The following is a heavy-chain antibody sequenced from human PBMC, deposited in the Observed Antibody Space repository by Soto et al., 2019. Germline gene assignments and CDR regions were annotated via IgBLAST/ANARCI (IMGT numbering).Heavy chain of an antibody. Sequence: SQTLSLTCAISGDSVSSNSAAWNWIRQSPSRGLEWLGRTYYRSKWYNDYAVSVKSRVTINPDTSKNQFSLQLNSVTPEDTAVYYCARSLRIAARPKLDYWGQGALVTVSS. CDR3: ARSLRIAARPKLDY. V-gene: IGHV6-1*01. D-gene: IGHD6-6*01. J-gene: IGHJ4*02. CDR1: GDSVSSNSAA. CDR2: TYYRSKWYN.